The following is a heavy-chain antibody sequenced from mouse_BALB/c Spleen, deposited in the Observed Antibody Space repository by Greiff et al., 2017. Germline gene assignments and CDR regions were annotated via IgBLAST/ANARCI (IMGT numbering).Heavy chain of an antibody. CDR1: GYAFTNYL. J-gene: IGHJ4*01. D-gene: IGHD1-1*01. CDR2: INPGSGGT. Sequence: QVQLKESGAELVRPGTSVKVSCKASGYAFTNYLIEWVKQRPGQGLEWIGVINPGSGGTNYNEKFKGKATLTADKSSSTAYMQLSSLTSDDSAVYFCARSPYSLYAMDYWGQGTSVTVSS. CDR3: ARSPYSLYAMDY. V-gene: IGHV1-54*01.